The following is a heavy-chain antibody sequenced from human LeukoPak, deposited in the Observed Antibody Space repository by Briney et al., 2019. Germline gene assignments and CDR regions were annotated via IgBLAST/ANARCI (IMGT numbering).Heavy chain of an antibody. Sequence: GGSLRLSCVASGFTFSSYSMNWVRQAPGKGLEWVSSISSSSSYIYYADSLKGRFTISRDNAKNSLYLQMNSLRAEDTAVYYCARETGSQYCSGGSCYSFNYYFDYWGQGTLVTASS. CDR1: GFTFSSYS. CDR2: ISSSSSYI. J-gene: IGHJ4*02. V-gene: IGHV3-21*01. CDR3: ARETGSQYCSGGSCYSFNYYFDY. D-gene: IGHD2-15*01.